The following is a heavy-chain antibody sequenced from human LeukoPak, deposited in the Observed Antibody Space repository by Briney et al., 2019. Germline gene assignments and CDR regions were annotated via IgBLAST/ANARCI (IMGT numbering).Heavy chain of an antibody. CDR3: ARGQGSGWYDWSIYFDY. D-gene: IGHD6-19*01. J-gene: IGHJ4*02. Sequence: SETLSLTCAVYGGSFSGYYWSWIRQPPGKGLEWIGEINHSGSTNYNPSLKSRVTISVDTSKNQFSLKLSSVTAADTAVYYCARGQGSGWYDWSIYFDYWGQGTLVTVSS. CDR1: GGSFSGYY. CDR2: INHSGST. V-gene: IGHV4-34*01.